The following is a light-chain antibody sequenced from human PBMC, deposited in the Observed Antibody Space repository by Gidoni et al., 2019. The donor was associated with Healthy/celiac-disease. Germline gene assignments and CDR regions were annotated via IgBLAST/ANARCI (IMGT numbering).Light chain of an antibody. V-gene: IGKV1-39*01. CDR1: QSISSY. CDR2: AAS. J-gene: IGKJ2*01. Sequence: IQMTQSPSSLSASVGDRVTITSRASQSISSYLNWYQQNPGKAPKLLIYAASSLQSGVPSRFSGSGSGTDFTLTISSLQPEDFATYYCQQSYSTLYTFGQGTKLEIK. CDR3: QQSYSTLYT.